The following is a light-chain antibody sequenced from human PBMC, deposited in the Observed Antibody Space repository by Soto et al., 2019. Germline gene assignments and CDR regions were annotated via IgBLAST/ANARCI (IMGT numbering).Light chain of an antibody. CDR1: QSISIY. J-gene: IGKJ4*01. Sequence: DILITQSPSSLYDYVGDRVTITCRASQSISIYLNWYQQKPGKAPKLLIYAASSLQSGVPSRFSGSGSGTDFTLTISSLQPEDFATYYCQQSYSTPLTFGVGTKVDI. CDR2: AAS. CDR3: QQSYSTPLT. V-gene: IGKV1-39*01.